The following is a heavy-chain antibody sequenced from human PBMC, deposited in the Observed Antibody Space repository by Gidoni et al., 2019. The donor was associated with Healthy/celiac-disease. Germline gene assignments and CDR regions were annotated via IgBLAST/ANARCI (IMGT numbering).Heavy chain of an antibody. CDR2: INHSGST. V-gene: IGHV4-34*01. D-gene: IGHD4-17*01. J-gene: IGHJ6*03. CDR3: ASTTTVSYYYMDV. Sequence: QVQLQQCGAGLFKPSETLSLTCAVYGGSFSGYYWSWIRQPPGKGLEWIGEINHSGSTNYNPSLKSRVTISVDTSKNQFSLKLSSVTAADTAVYYCASTTTVSYYYMDVWGKGTTVTVSS. CDR1: GGSFSGYY.